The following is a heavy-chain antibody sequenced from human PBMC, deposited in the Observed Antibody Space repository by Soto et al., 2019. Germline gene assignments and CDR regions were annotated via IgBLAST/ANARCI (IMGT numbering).Heavy chain of an antibody. J-gene: IGHJ4*02. CDR3: ARYYGSGSYALGK. Sequence: QVQLQQWGAGLLKPSETLSLTCGVYGGSFSGYDWTWIRQPPGKGLEWIGEINQIGTINYNPSLKSRVTISVDMSKNQVSLKLSSVTAADTAVYFCARYYGSGSYALGKWGQGTLVIVSS. V-gene: IGHV4-34*01. CDR2: INQIGTI. D-gene: IGHD3-10*01. CDR1: GGSFSGYD.